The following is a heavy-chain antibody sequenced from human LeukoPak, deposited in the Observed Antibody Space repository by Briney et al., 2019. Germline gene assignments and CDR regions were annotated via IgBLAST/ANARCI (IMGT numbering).Heavy chain of an antibody. D-gene: IGHD1-26*01. J-gene: IGHJ6*04. CDR3: AREPGAGPPLGYYYYYGMDV. CDR2: IYYSGST. Sequence: SETLSLTCTVSGGSVSSGSYYWSWIRQPPGKGLEWIGYIYYSGSTNYNSSLKSRVTISVDTSKNQFSLKLSSVTAADTAVYYCAREPGAGPPLGYYYYYGMDVWGKGTTVTVSS. V-gene: IGHV4-61*01. CDR1: GGSVSSGSYY.